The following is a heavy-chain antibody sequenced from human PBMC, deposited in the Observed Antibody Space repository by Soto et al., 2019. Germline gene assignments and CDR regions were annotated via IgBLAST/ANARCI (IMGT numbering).Heavy chain of an antibody. V-gene: IGHV3-74*01. CDR2: INTDGSSP. CDR1: GFTFSTYW. D-gene: IGHD6-13*01. J-gene: IGHJ3*02. CDR3: ASLRYSSKAQLEI. Sequence: EVQLVESGGGLVQPGGSLRLSCAASGFTFSTYWMHWVRQAPGKGLVWDSRINTDGSSPSYADSVKGRITISRDNAKNTLYLRMNSLRAEDTAVYYCASLRYSSKAQLEIWGQGTMVTVSS.